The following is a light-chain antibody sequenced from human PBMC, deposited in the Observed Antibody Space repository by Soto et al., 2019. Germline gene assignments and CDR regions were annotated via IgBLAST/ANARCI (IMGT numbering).Light chain of an antibody. CDR2: GAS. CDR1: QSVSSSY. Sequence: ETVLTQSPGTLSLSPGERATLSCRASQSVSSSYLAWYQQNPGQAPRLLIYGASSRATGIPDRFSGSGSGTDFTLTISRLEPEDFAVYYCQQYGRSPPSWTFGQGTKVEIK. CDR3: QQYGRSPPSWT. J-gene: IGKJ1*01. V-gene: IGKV3-20*01.